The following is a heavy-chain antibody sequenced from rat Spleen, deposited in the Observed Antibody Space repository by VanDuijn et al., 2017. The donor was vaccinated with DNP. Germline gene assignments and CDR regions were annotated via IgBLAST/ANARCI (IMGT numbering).Heavy chain of an antibody. Sequence: QVQLKESGPGMVQPSQTLSLTCTVSGFSLTDYSVHWVRQPPGKVLEWIAAISSGGSTSYNSALKSRLSISRDTSKSQVFLKMNSLQTEDTATYYCASTLVNYGTYGYYAMDAWGQGTSVTVSS. CDR1: GFSLTDYS. CDR2: ISSGGST. J-gene: IGHJ4*01. CDR3: ASTLVNYGTYGYYAMDA. V-gene: IGHV2-6*01. D-gene: IGHD1-3*01.